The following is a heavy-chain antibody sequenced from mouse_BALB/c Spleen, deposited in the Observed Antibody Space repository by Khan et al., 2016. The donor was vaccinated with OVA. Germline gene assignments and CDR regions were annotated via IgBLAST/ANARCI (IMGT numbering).Heavy chain of an antibody. Sequence: VQLQESGPGLVAPSQSLSITCTVSGFSLSSNGVSWVRQPPGKGLEWLGVIWGDGSTNYHSTLKSRLIISKDNSKSQVFLKLNSLQTDVTATYYCAKFTPDYYSMDYWGQGTSVTVSS. CDR3: AKFTPDYYSMDY. D-gene: IGHD1-1*01. J-gene: IGHJ4*01. CDR1: GFSLSSNG. CDR2: IWGDGST. V-gene: IGHV2-3*01.